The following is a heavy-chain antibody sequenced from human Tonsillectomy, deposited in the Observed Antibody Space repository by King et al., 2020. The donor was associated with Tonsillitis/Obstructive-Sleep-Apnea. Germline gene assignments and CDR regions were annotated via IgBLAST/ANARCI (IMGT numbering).Heavy chain of an antibody. V-gene: IGHV4-61*01. Sequence: QLQESGPGLVKPSETLSLTCTVSGGSVSSGSYYWSWIRQPPGKGLEWIGYIYYSGSTNYNPSLKSRVTISVDTSTNQFSLKLSSVTAADTAGDYCAGVEPYRDYSNGYYYYYMDVWGKGTTVTVSS. J-gene: IGHJ6*03. CDR2: IYYSGST. CDR1: GGSVSSGSYY. CDR3: AGVEPYRDYSNGYYYYYMDV. D-gene: IGHD4-11*01.